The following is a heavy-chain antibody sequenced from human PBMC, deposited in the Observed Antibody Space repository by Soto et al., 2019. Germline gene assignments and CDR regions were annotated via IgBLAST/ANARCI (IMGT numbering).Heavy chain of an antibody. V-gene: IGHV1-2*02. CDR1: GYTFTGYC. D-gene: IGHD2-15*01. CDR2: ISPNSGGT. Sequence: ASVKVSCKASGYTFTGYCMRWVRQAPGQGLEWMGWISPNSGGTNYAQKFQGRVTMTRDTSISTAYMELSRLRSDDTAVYYCARDSRGVAADGSEYYYYSYGMDFWGQGTPVTVSS. J-gene: IGHJ6*02. CDR3: ARDSRGVAADGSEYYYYSYGMDF.